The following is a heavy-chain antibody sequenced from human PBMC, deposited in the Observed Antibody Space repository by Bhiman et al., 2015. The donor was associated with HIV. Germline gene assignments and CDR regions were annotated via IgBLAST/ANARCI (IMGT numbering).Heavy chain of an antibody. Sequence: EVQLVESGGGLVQPGRSLRLSCEASGFTFDEYSMHWVRQAPGKGLEWVSGIGRSPDNRGYADSAKGRFTISRDNAKNSLYLQMNSLRVEDTAFYYCAREPSMATSIDSWGQGTLVTVSS. CDR3: AREPSMATSIDS. J-gene: IGHJ4*02. V-gene: IGHV3-9*01. D-gene: IGHD1-14*01. CDR1: GFTFDEYS. CDR2: IGRSPDNR.